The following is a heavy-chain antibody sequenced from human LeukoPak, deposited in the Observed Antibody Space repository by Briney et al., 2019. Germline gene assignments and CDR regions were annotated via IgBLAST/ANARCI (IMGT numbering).Heavy chain of an antibody. CDR2: ISYDGNNK. V-gene: IGHV3-30-3*01. CDR1: GLSFSNYA. D-gene: IGHD1-26*01. J-gene: IGHJ5*02. Sequence: PGGSLRLSCAASGLSFSNYAMYWVRQAPGKGLEWVAVISYDGNNKNYADSVKGRFTISRDNSKNTLYLQMNSLRAEDTAVYYCARHEARGPTPVSWFDPWGQGTLVTVSS. CDR3: ARHEARGPTPVSWFDP.